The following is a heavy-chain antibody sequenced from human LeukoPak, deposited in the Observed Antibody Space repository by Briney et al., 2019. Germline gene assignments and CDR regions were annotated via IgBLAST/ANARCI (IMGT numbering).Heavy chain of an antibody. Sequence: ASVKVSCKASGYTLTSNYIHWVRRAPGQGLEWMRIINPSGGSTTYAQKFQGRVTMTRDTSTGTVYMELTSLRSEDTAVYYCAKGRSDFFAYYYYLDVWGKGTTVTVSS. V-gene: IGHV1-46*03. D-gene: IGHD2-21*02. J-gene: IGHJ6*03. CDR2: INPSGGST. CDR3: AKGRSDFFAYYYYLDV. CDR1: GYTLTSNY.